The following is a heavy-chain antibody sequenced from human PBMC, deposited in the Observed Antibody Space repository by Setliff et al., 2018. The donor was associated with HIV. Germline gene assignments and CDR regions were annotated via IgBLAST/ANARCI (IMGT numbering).Heavy chain of an antibody. D-gene: IGHD3-3*01. CDR2: IDHSGAT. J-gene: IGHJ4*02. Sequence: SETLSLTCAVYGGSFSGYYWSWIRQSPERGLEWIGEIDHSGATNYNPSLWGRVAISVDKSKNQFSLQLTSVTAADAAVYFCAIGGFWSGQLDYWGQGTLVTVSS. CDR3: AIGGFWSGQLDY. V-gene: IGHV4-34*01. CDR1: GGSFSGYY.